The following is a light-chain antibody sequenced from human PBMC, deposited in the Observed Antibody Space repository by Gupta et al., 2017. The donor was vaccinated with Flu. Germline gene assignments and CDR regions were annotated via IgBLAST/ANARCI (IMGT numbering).Light chain of an antibody. CDR1: QSVNSK. CDR2: GAS. V-gene: IGKV3-15*01. CDR3: QQYNNWPPIT. Sequence: EIVMTQSPATLSVSPGERATLSCRASQSVNSKLAWYRQKPGQAPRLLIYGASTRANGIPARFSGSGSGTEFTLTISSLHSEDFAVYFCQQYNNWPPITFGQGTRLEIK. J-gene: IGKJ5*01.